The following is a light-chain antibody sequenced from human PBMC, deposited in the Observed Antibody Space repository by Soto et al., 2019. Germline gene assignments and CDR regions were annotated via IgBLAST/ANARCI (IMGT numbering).Light chain of an antibody. CDR1: QSISTG. J-gene: IGKJ2*01. CDR3: QQGHNWPLT. Sequence: EIAMTQSPATLSVSPGERATLSCRASQSISTGLAWYQQIPGQPPRLLIYSASTRATGVPARFTGSGSGSEFTLTISGLQSEDFAIYYCQQGHNWPLTFGQGTRLEI. V-gene: IGKV3-15*01. CDR2: SAS.